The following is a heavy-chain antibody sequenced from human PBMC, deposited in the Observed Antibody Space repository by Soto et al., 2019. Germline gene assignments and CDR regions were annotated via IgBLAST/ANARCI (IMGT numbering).Heavy chain of an antibody. CDR1: GFTFDDYA. CDR2: ISWNSGSI. V-gene: IGHV3-9*01. CDR3: AKGPNYYGMDV. J-gene: IGHJ6*02. Sequence: EVQLVESGGGLVQPGRSLRLSCAASGFTFDDYAMHWVRQAPGKGLEWVSGISWNSGSIGYADSVKGRFTISRDNAKNSLYLQMNSLRAEDTALYYCAKGPNYYGMDVWGQGTTVTVSS.